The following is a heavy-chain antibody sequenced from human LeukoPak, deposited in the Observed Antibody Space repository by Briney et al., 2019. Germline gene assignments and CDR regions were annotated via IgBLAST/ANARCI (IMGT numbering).Heavy chain of an antibody. J-gene: IGHJ4*02. CDR3: AKDSGYDWGSDY. CDR1: GFTFSSYG. Sequence: PGGSLRLSCAASGFTFSSYGMHWVRQAPGKGLEWVAVISYDGSNKYYADSVKGRFTISRDNSKNTLYLQMNSLRAEDTAVYYCAKDSGYDWGSDYWGQGTLVTVSS. CDR2: ISYDGSNK. D-gene: IGHD5-12*01. V-gene: IGHV3-30*18.